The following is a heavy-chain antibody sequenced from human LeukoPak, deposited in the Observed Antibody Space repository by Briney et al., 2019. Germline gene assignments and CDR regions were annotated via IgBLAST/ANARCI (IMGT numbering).Heavy chain of an antibody. CDR3: ASSSGYAYMDV. Sequence: PGGSLRLSCAASGFTVSSNYMSWVRQAPGKGLEWVSVIYIGGSTYYADSVKGRFTISRDNSKNTLYLQMNSLRAEDTAVYYCASSSGYAYMDVWGKGTTVTVSS. V-gene: IGHV3-53*01. CDR2: IYIGGST. D-gene: IGHD5-12*01. CDR1: GFTVSSNY. J-gene: IGHJ6*03.